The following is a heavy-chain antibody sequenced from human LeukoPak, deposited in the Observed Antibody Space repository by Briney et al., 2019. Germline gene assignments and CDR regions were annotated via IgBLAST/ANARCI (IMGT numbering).Heavy chain of an antibody. D-gene: IGHD3-22*01. CDR2: IYPGDSDT. J-gene: IGHJ4*02. V-gene: IGHV5-51*01. CDR3: ARPGLNYYDSSGYYLDY. CDR1: GYSFNTYW. Sequence: GESLKISCKGSGYSFNTYWIGWVRQMPGKGLEWMGIIYPGDSDTKYSPSFQGHFTISADKSISTAYLQWSSLKASDTAMYYCARPGLNYYDSSGYYLDYWGQGTLVTVSS.